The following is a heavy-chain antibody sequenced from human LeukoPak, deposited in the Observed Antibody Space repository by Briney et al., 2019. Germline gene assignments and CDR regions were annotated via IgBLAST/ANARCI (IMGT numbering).Heavy chain of an antibody. V-gene: IGHV3-23*01. Sequence: GGSLRLSCAASGFTFSSYAMYWVRQTPGKGLEWVSAINTSGGNTYYADSVKGRFTISRDNSKSTLYLQMNSLRAEDTAIYFCARSFTGSQYYFDNWGQGTLVTVSS. D-gene: IGHD2-8*02. J-gene: IGHJ4*02. CDR2: INTSGGNT. CDR3: ARSFTGSQYYFDN. CDR1: GFTFSSYA.